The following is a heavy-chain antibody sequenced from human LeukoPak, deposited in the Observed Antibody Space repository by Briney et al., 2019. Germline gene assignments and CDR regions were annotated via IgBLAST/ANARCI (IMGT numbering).Heavy chain of an antibody. CDR1: GYTFTGYY. D-gene: IGHD6-19*01. CDR2: INPNSGGT. V-gene: IGHV1-2*02. CDR3: ARVPSSGWHSYYFDY. J-gene: IGHJ4*02. Sequence: SVKVSSNASGYTFTGYYMHWVRPAPGQGLEWMGWINPNSGGTNYAQKFQGRVTMTRDTSISTAYMELSRLRSDDTAVYYCARVPSSGWHSYYFDYWGQGTLVTVSS.